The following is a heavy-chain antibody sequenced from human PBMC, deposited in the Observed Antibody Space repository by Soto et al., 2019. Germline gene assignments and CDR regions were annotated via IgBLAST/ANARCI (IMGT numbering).Heavy chain of an antibody. CDR2: VSGGSGTT. CDR3: AKWNGYGDH. V-gene: IGHV3-23*01. D-gene: IGHD1-1*01. Sequence: EVQLLESGGGLVQPGGSLRLSCAVSGFSLSTYGVTWVRQAPGKGLEWVSGVSGGSGTTHYADSVKGRFTNTGDTSKNTVYLQMNSLRVEDTAVYYCAKWNGYGDHWGQGTLVTVSS. J-gene: IGHJ4*02. CDR1: GFSLSTYG.